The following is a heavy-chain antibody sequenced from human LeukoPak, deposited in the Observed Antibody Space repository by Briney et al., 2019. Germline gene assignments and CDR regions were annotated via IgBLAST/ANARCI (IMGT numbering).Heavy chain of an antibody. J-gene: IGHJ4*02. CDR2: ISSSSSTI. Sequence: PGGSLRLSCAASGFTFSSYSMNWVRQAPGKGLEWVSYISSSSSTIYYADSVKGRFTISRDNAKNSLYLQMNSLRAEDTAVYYCARVGDYENSGSQPFDYWGQGTLVTVSS. V-gene: IGHV3-48*01. CDR3: ARVGDYENSGSQPFDY. D-gene: IGHD3-22*01. CDR1: GFTFSSYS.